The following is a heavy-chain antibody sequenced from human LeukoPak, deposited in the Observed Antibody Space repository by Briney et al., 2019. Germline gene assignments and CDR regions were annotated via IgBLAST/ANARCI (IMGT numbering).Heavy chain of an antibody. D-gene: IGHD3-22*01. V-gene: IGHV3-7*01. CDR2: IKQDGSEK. J-gene: IGHJ4*02. Sequence: HSGGSLRLSCAASGFTFSSYWMSWVRQAPGKGLEWVANIKQDGSEKYYVDSVKGRFTISRDNAKNSLYLQMNSPRAEDTAVYYCARNYYDSSGYWTPDYWGQGTLVTVSS. CDR3: ARNYYDSSGYWTPDY. CDR1: GFTFSSYW.